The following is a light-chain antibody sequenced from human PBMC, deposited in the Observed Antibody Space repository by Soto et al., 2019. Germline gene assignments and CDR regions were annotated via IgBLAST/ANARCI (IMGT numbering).Light chain of an antibody. J-gene: IGKJ1*01. CDR3: QQLYAAPVT. Sequence: DIQMTQSPPSLSASVGDRVTITCRASQSIFRSLHWYQQKPGKAPKLLIYAASHLQSGVPSRFSGSESGTDFILTISSLQPEDFATYYCQQLYAAPVTFGQETNVEIK. V-gene: IGKV1-39*01. CDR1: QSIFRS. CDR2: AAS.